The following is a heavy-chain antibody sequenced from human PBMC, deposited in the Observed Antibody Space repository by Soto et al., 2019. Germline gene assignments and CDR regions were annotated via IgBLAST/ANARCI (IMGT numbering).Heavy chain of an antibody. V-gene: IGHV4-31*03. CDR2: IYYSGST. CDR1: GGSISSGGYY. D-gene: IGHD3-22*01. CDR3: AGSVVVITGSDWYFDL. Sequence: QVQLQESGPGLVKPSQTLSLTCTVSGGSISSGGYYWSWIRQHPGKGLEWIGYIYYSGSTYYNPYLRSRVTISVDTSKNQFSLKLSCVTAADTAVYYCAGSVVVITGSDWYFDLWGRGTLVTVSS. J-gene: IGHJ2*01.